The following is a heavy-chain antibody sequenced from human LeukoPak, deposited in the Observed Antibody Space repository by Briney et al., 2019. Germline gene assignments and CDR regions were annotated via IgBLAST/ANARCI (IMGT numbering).Heavy chain of an antibody. CDR2: IRYDGSNK. V-gene: IGHV3-30*02. D-gene: IGHD5-12*01. J-gene: IGHJ6*03. CDR1: GFTFISYG. Sequence: EGSLRLSCAASGFTFISYGMHWVRQAPGKGLEWVAFIRYDGSNKYYADSVKGRFTISRDNSKNTLYLQMKSLRAEDTAVYYCAKGGGYEAQYYYYYLDVWGKGTTVTISS. CDR3: AKGGGYEAQYYYYYLDV.